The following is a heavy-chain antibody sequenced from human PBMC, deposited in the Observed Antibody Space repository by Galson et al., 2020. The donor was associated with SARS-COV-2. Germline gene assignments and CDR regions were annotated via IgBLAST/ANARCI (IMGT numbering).Heavy chain of an antibody. V-gene: IGHV3-30*04. CDR3: ARVLGDYGCY. Sequence: GGSLRLSCAASGFTFSSYAMHWVRQAPGKGLEWVAVISYDGSNKYYADSVKGRFTISRDNSKNTLYLQMNSLRAEDTAVYYCARVLGDYGCYWGQGTLVTVSS. CDR2: ISYDGSNK. D-gene: IGHD4-17*01. CDR1: GFTFSSYA. J-gene: IGHJ4*02.